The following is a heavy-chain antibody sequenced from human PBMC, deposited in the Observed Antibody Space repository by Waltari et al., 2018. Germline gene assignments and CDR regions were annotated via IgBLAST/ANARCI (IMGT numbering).Heavy chain of an antibody. CDR2: IIPIFGTA. CDR1: GGTFSSYA. V-gene: IGHV1-69*13. Sequence: QVQLVQSGAEVKKPGSSVKVSCKASGGTFSSYAIRWVRQAPGQGLEWMVGIIPIFGTANYAQKFQGRVTITADESTSTAYMELSSLRSEDTAVYYCARDPGGWQQLPRWDWFDPWGQGTLVTVSS. CDR3: ARDPGGWQQLPRWDWFDP. J-gene: IGHJ5*02. D-gene: IGHD6-13*01.